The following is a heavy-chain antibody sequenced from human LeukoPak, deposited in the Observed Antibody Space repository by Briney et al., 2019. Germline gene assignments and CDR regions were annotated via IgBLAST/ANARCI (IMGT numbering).Heavy chain of an antibody. CDR1: EFTFSSYA. V-gene: IGHV3-23*01. J-gene: IGHJ4*02. CDR2: ISGSGGST. D-gene: IGHD6-13*01. Sequence: GGSLRLSWAASEFTFSSYAMSWVRQAPGKGLEWVSAISGSGGSTYYADSVKGRFTITRDNSKNTLYLQMNSLRAEDTAVYYCAKDLHSSSWYIDYWGQGTLVTVSS. CDR3: AKDLHSSSWYIDY.